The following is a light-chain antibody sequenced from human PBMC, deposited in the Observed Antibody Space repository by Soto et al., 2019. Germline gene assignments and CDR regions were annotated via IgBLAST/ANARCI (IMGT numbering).Light chain of an antibody. CDR1: SSDY. J-gene: IGLJ3*02. CDR2: MIH. CDR3: APWDDSLSGGL. Sequence: QSVLTQPPSASGTPGQRVTISCSGSSSDYVYWCQQLPETAPKLPNYMIHQRPSGVPDRFSGSISGISASLAVSGRRSEGEADYYCAPWDDSLSGGLFGGGTKLTVL. V-gene: IGLV1-47*01.